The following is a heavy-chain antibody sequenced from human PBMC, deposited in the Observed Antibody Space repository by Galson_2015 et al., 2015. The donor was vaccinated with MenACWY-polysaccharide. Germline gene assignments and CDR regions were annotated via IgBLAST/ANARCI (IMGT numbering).Heavy chain of an antibody. Sequence: PLRLPGAASGVTFSNYGMQWVGQAPGKGLEWVTVIAHDGTVTHYTDSVRGRFTVSRDNSKNMLYLYMNSLRPDDTAVYFCAKERDASMSSSLNVWGQGTLVIVSS. CDR3: AKERDASMSSSLNV. V-gene: IGHV3-30*18. CDR1: GVTFSNYG. CDR2: IAHDGTVT. D-gene: IGHD6-6*01. J-gene: IGHJ4*02.